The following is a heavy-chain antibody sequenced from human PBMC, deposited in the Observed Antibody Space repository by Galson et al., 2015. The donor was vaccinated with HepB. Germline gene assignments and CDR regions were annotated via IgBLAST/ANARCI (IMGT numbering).Heavy chain of an antibody. CDR2: TYYRSRWYT. D-gene: IGHD6-13*01. Sequence: CAISGDSVSSNSATWNWIRQSPSRGLEWLGRTYYRSRWYTDYAVSVKSRITINPDTSKNQFSLQLNSVTPEDTAVYYCARGVSSSRYISGCDYWGQGTLVTVSS. CDR1: GDSVSSNSAT. J-gene: IGHJ4*02. CDR3: ARGVSSSRYISGCDY. V-gene: IGHV6-1*01.